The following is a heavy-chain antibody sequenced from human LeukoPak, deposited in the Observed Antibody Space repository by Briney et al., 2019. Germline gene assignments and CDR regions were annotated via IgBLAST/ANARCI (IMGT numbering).Heavy chain of an antibody. CDR2: ISAYNGNT. J-gene: IGHJ5*02. D-gene: IGHD2-2*02. V-gene: IGHV1-18*01. Sequence: ASVKVSCKASGYTFTSYAMNWARQAPGQGLEWMGWISAYNGNTNYAQKLQGRVTMTTDTSTSTAYMELRSLRSDDTAVYYCARGPCSSTSCYKLIWFDPWGQGTLVTVSS. CDR3: ARGPCSSTSCYKLIWFDP. CDR1: GYTFTSYA.